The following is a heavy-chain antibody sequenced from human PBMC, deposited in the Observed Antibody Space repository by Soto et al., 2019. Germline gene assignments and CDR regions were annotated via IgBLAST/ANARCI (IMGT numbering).Heavy chain of an antibody. D-gene: IGHD2-2*01. CDR3: AKDNCISTNCYGLDNCFDT. J-gene: IGHJ5*02. V-gene: IGHV3-30*18. CDR1: GFTFSSYG. Sequence: QVQLVESGGGVVQPGRSLRLSCAASGFTFSSYGMHWVRQAPGKGLEWVAVISYGGSNKYYADSVKGRFTISRDNSKNTLYLQINNLRAADMAVYYCAKDNCISTNCYGLDNCFDTWGQGTLVTVSS. CDR2: ISYGGSNK.